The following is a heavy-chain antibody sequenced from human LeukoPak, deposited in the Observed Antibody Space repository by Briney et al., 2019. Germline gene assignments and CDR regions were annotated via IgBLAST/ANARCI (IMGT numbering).Heavy chain of an antibody. V-gene: IGHV4-34*01. CDR1: GGSISSYY. Sequence: SETLSLTCTVSGGSISSYYWTWFRHPPGKGLEGMGEINHSGSTNYNPSLKSRVTISVDTSKNQFSLKLSSVTAADTAVYYCARGRYDYVWGSYRPNWFDPWGQGTLVTVSS. D-gene: IGHD3-16*02. CDR3: ARGRYDYVWGSYRPNWFDP. J-gene: IGHJ5*02. CDR2: INHSGST.